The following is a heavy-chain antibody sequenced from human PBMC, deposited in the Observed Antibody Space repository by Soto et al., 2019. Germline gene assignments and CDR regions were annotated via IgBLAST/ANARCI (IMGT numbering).Heavy chain of an antibody. V-gene: IGHV3-72*01. CDR3: LRVTFGGLDV. CDR1: GFSFSDHY. CDR2: SRNREKSYTT. D-gene: IGHD2-15*01. J-gene: IGHJ3*01. Sequence: GGSLRLSCAASGFSFSDHYMDWVRQPPGKGLEWVARSRNREKSYTTDYAASVKGRFTISRDNSKSSLYLQMNSLKNEDQAEYYCLRVTFGGLDVWGQGTLVTVS.